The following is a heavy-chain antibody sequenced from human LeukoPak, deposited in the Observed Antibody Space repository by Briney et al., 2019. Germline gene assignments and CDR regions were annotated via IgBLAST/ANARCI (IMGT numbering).Heavy chain of an antibody. J-gene: IGHJ5*02. CDR3: ARAVTGHSSSWYNWFDP. D-gene: IGHD6-13*01. CDR2: FYNSGRS. V-gene: IGHV4-59*01. Sequence: PSETLSLTCTVSDDSISDYYRGWIRQPPGKGLEWIGYFYNSGRSTYNPSLKSRVTISADTSKNHFSLKLNSVTTADTAVYYCARAVTGHSSSWYNWFDPWGQGTLVTVSS. CDR1: DDSISDYY.